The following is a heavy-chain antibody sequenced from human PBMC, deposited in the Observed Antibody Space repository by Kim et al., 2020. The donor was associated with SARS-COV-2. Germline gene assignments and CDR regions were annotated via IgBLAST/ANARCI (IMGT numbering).Heavy chain of an antibody. CDR3: ARDRGYGIAAAGFFDY. D-gene: IGHD6-13*01. CDR1: GGSISSYY. Sequence: SETLSLTCTVSGGSISSYYWSWIRQPPGKGLEWIGYIYYSGSTNYNPSLKSRVTISVDTSKNQFSLKLSSVTAADTAVYYCARDRGYGIAAAGFFDYWGQGTLVTVSS. J-gene: IGHJ4*02. CDR2: IYYSGST. V-gene: IGHV4-59*01.